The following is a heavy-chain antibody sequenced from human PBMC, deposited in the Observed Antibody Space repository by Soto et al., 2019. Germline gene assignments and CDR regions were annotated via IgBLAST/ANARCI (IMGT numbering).Heavy chain of an antibody. Sequence: SETLSLTCTVSGGSISSYYWSWIRQPPGKGLEWIGYIYYSGSTNYNPSLKGRVTISVDTSKNQFSLKLSSVTAADTAVYYCARDRGWEQWLVARGEYYGMDVWGQGTTVTVSS. CDR3: ARDRGWEQWLVARGEYYGMDV. CDR2: IYYSGST. J-gene: IGHJ6*02. CDR1: GGSISSYY. D-gene: IGHD6-19*01. V-gene: IGHV4-59*01.